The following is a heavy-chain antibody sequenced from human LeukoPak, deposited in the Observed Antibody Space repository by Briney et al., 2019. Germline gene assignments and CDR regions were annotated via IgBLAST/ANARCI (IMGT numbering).Heavy chain of an antibody. D-gene: IGHD5-24*01. Sequence: GESLKISCKGSGYSFTSYWIGWVRQLPGKGLEGMGIIYPGDSDTIYSPSFQGKVNISADKPISTAYLQWSSLKASDTAMYYCARRRDPGAFDIWGQGTMVTVSS. V-gene: IGHV5-51*01. CDR3: ARRRDPGAFDI. J-gene: IGHJ3*02. CDR2: IYPGDSDT. CDR1: GYSFTSYW.